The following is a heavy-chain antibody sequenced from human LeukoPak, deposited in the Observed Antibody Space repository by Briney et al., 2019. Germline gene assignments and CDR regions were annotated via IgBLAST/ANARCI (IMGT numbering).Heavy chain of an antibody. CDR3: ARGPTVTTDY. J-gene: IGHJ4*02. Sequence: SETLSLTCTVSGGSVSSATFYWSWFRQPPGKGLEWIGYVYYSGGTNYNPSLKSRVTISVDTSKNQFSLNLSSVTAADTAVYFCARGPTVTTDYWGQGTLVTVSS. V-gene: IGHV4-61*01. CDR2: VYYSGGT. D-gene: IGHD4-17*01. CDR1: GGSVSSATFY.